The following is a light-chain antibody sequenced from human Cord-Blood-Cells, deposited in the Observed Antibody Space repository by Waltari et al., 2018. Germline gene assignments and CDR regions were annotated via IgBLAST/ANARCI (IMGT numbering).Light chain of an antibody. J-gene: IGLJ1*01. CDR2: DVS. Sequence: QSALTQPASVSGSPGQSITISCTGTSSDVGGYNYVSWYQPQPGKAPKLMIYDVSNRPSGVSNRFSGSKSGNTASLTISGLQAEDEADYYCSSYTSSSTLVVFGTGTKVTVL. CDR1: SSDVGGYNY. V-gene: IGLV2-14*03. CDR3: SSYTSSSTLVV.